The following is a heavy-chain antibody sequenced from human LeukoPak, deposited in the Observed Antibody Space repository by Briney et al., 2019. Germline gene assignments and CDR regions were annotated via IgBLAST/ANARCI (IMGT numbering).Heavy chain of an antibody. CDR2: INDDGVST. Sequence: GGSLRLSCSASGFTFSSYWMHWVRQAPGKGLVWVSRINDDGVSTTYPDSLKGRFTVSRDNAKNTLYLQMDSLRAEDTAVHYCAREFGGTFLFDTWGQGTLVTVSS. D-gene: IGHD4-23*01. CDR3: AREFGGTFLFDT. J-gene: IGHJ4*02. CDR1: GFTFSSYW. V-gene: IGHV3-74*01.